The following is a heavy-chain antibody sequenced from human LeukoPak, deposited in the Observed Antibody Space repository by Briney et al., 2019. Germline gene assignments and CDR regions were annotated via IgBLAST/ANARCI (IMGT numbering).Heavy chain of an antibody. D-gene: IGHD4-17*01. J-gene: IGHJ4*02. CDR3: AKDRTTVTTGGVDY. Sequence: PGGSLRLSCAASGFTFSSYAMSWVRQAPGKGLEWVAFIRYDGSNKYYADSVKGRFTISRDNSKNTLYLQMNSLRAEDTAVYYCAKDRTTVTTGGVDYWGQGTLVTVSS. CDR2: IRYDGSNK. CDR1: GFTFSSYA. V-gene: IGHV3-30*02.